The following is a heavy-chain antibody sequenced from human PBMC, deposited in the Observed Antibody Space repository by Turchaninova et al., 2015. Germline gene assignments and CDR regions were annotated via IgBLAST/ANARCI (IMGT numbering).Heavy chain of an antibody. J-gene: IGHJ4*02. D-gene: IGHD3-3*01. Sequence: QLQLQESGSGLVKPSQTLSLTCAVSGGSISRGGYPWNWIRHPPGKGLEWIGYIYQSGSTYYNPSLKSRVTISVDRSKNQFSLKLSSVTAADTAVYYCARNGYDFWSGYYTRYFDYWGQGTLVTVSS. V-gene: IGHV4-30-2*01. CDR1: GGSISRGGYP. CDR2: IYQSGST. CDR3: ARNGYDFWSGYYTRYFDY.